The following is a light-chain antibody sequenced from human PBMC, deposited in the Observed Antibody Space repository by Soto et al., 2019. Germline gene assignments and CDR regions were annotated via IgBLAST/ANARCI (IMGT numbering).Light chain of an antibody. CDR2: SAS. V-gene: IGKV1-9*01. CDR3: QQSYRLPLT. CDR1: QGISSY. Sequence: DIQLTQSPSFLSASVGDRVTITCRASQGISSYLAWYQQKPGKAPKLLIYSASYLQSGVPSNFSGSGSGTDFTLSIVTLQPEDSGTYFCQQSYRLPLTFGGGTKVDIK. J-gene: IGKJ4*01.